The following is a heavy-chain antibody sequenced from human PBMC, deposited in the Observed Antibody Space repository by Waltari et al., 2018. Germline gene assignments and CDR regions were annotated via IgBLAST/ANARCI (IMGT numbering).Heavy chain of an antibody. Sequence: EVQLVESGGGLVQPGGSLRLSCAASGFTFSSYSMNWVRQAPGKGLEWVSYISSSSSTIYYADSVKGRFTISRDNAKNSLYLQMNSLRAEDTAVYYCAREDFQQLSLWGQGTLVTVSS. D-gene: IGHD6-13*01. CDR1: GFTFSSYS. J-gene: IGHJ4*02. V-gene: IGHV3-48*04. CDR3: AREDFQQLSL. CDR2: ISSSSSTI.